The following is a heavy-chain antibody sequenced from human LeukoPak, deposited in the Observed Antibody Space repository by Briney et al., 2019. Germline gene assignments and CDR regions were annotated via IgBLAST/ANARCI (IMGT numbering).Heavy chain of an antibody. CDR3: TRDPRHKYGNFDN. D-gene: IGHD2/OR15-2a*01. CDR2: IAPYNDNA. V-gene: IGHV1-18*01. CDR1: GYNFATNG. J-gene: IGHJ4*02. Sequence: GASVKVSCKASGYNFATNGISWERQGPGQGLEWVGWIAPYNDNANSAQKFQGRLSMTADTSTSTASMELRSLRSDDTAVYYCTRDPRHKYGNFDNWGQGTLVTVS.